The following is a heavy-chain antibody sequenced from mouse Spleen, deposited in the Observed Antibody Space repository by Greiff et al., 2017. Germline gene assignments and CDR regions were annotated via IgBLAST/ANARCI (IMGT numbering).Heavy chain of an antibody. J-gene: IGHJ4*01. CDR2: ISYDGSN. CDR3: ARDRYAMDY. V-gene: IGHV3-6*01. Sequence: EVQLQQSGPGLVKPSQSLSLTCSVTGYSITSGYYWNWIRQFPGNKLEWMGYISYDGSNNYNPSLKNRISITRDTSKNQFFLKLNSVTTEDTATYYCARDRYAMDYWGQGTSVTVSS. CDR1: GYSITSGYY.